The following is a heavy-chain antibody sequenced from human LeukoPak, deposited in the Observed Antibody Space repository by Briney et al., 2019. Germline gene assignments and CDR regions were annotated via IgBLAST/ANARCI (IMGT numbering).Heavy chain of an antibody. J-gene: IGHJ4*02. D-gene: IGHD4-17*01. CDR2: MNPNSGNT. Sequence: GASVKVSCKASGYTFTSYDINWVRQATGQGLEWMGWMNPNSGNTGYAQKFQGRVTMTRNTSISTAYMELSSLRSEDTAVYYCARSPGYGDDPDFDYWGQGTLVTVSS. V-gene: IGHV1-8*01. CDR1: GYTFTSYD. CDR3: ARSPGYGDDPDFDY.